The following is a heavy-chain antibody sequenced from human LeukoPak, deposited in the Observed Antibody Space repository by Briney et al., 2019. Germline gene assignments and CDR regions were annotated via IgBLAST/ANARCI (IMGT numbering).Heavy chain of an antibody. CDR1: GFTFSDNS. Sequence: GGSLRLSCVASGFTFSDNSMTWIRQAPGKGLEWVSYISSSGSVIKYADSVKGRFTISTDNTKSSLYLEMNSLRAEDTAVYFCARDAGSGWHRPYHYLYMDVWGIGTTVTVSS. CDR3: ARDAGSGWHRPYHYLYMDV. D-gene: IGHD6-25*01. CDR2: ISSSGSVI. J-gene: IGHJ6*03. V-gene: IGHV3-11*01.